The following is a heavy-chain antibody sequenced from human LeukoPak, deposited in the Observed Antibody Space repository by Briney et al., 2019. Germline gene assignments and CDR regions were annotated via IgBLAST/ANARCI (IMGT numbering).Heavy chain of an antibody. CDR3: AHRRSGRSGSYYFDY. J-gene: IGHJ4*02. V-gene: IGHV2-5*02. D-gene: IGHD3-3*01. Sequence: PGPSLANPIQTLTLSCTFSGFSFSTRGVGVGWIRQPPGKALEWLALIYWAVDKRYSPSLQSTLTITKDNSTNQVVLTVTNMDPVDTATYYCAHRRSGRSGSYYFDYWGQGALVTVSS. CDR2: IYWAVDK. CDR1: GFSFSTRGVG.